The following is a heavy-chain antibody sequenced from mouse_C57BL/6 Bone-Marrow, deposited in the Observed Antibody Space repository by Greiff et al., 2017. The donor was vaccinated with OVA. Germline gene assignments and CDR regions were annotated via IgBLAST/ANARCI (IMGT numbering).Heavy chain of an antibody. CDR1: GFTFSDYG. Sequence: EVMLVESGGGLVKPGGSLKLSCAASGFTFSDYGMHWVRQAPEKGLEWVAYISSGSSTIYYADTVKGRFTISRDNAKNTLFLQMTSLRSEDTAMYYCAKGLYYGYDVFAYWGQGTLVTVSA. V-gene: IGHV5-17*01. CDR2: ISSGSSTI. CDR3: AKGLYYGYDVFAY. D-gene: IGHD2-2*01. J-gene: IGHJ3*01.